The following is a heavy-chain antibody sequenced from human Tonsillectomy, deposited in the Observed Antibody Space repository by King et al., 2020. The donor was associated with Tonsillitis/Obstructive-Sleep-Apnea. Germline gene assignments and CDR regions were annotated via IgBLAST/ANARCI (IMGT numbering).Heavy chain of an antibody. CDR2: ISGSGGST. Sequence: VQLVESGGGLVQPGGSLRLSCAASGFTFSSYAMSWVRQAPGKGLEWVSAISGSGGSTYYADSVKGRFTISRDNSKNTLYLQMNSLRAEDTAVYYCAKDLFADVDYGYYVASFDIWGQGTMVTVSS. J-gene: IGHJ3*02. CDR3: AKDLFADVDYGYYVASFDI. V-gene: IGHV3-23*04. D-gene: IGHD3-22*01. CDR1: GFTFSSYA.